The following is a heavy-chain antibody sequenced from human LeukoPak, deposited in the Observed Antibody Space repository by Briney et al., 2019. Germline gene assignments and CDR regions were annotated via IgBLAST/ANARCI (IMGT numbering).Heavy chain of an antibody. Sequence: GGSLRLSCAASGFTFGSYSMNWVRQAPGKGLEWVSSISSSSSYIYYADSVKGRFTISRDNAKNSLYLQMNSLRAEDTAVYYCAGETPRRGETRDGYRWGQGTVVTVSS. CDR2: ISSSSSYI. J-gene: IGHJ4*02. D-gene: IGHD5-24*01. CDR1: GFTFGSYS. CDR3: AGETPRRGETRDGYR. V-gene: IGHV3-21*01.